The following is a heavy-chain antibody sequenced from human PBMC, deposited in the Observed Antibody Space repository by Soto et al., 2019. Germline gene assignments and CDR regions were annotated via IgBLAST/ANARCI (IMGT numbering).Heavy chain of an antibody. CDR2: ISGSGGST. V-gene: IGHV3-23*01. CDR3: AKDPRDDRSGYL. CDR1: GFTFSIYA. D-gene: IGHD3-22*01. J-gene: IGHJ4*02. Sequence: SGGSLILSSAASGFTFSIYAMSWVRQAPGKGREWVSAISGSGGSTYYADSVKGRFTISSDNSKNTLYLQMNSLRAEDTAVYYCAKDPRDDRSGYLWGQGTLVTVSS.